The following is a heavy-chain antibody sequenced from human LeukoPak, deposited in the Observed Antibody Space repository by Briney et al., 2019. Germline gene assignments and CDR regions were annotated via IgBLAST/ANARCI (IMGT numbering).Heavy chain of an antibody. V-gene: IGHV4-34*01. J-gene: IGHJ5*02. CDR2: IGHSGST. CDR3: ARDGRSSWTP. D-gene: IGHD6-13*01. Sequence: SETLSLTCAVYGGSFSGYYWSWIRQPPGKGLEWIGEIGHSGSTNYNPSLKSRVTMSVDTSKNQFSLKLSSVTAADTAVYYCARDGRSSWTPWGQGTLVTVSS. CDR1: GGSFSGYY.